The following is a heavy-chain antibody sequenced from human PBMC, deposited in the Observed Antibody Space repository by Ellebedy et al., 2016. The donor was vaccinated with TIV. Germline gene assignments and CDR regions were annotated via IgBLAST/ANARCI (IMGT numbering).Heavy chain of an antibody. D-gene: IGHD2-15*01. V-gene: IGHV4-34*01. CDR1: GGSFSGYY. Sequence: SETLSLXXAVYGGSFSGYYWSWIRQPPGKGLEWIGEINHSGSTNYNPSLKSRVTISVDTSKNQFSLKLSSMTAADTAVYYCASHRVGDGFLGYWGQGTLVTVSS. CDR3: ASHRVGDGFLGY. J-gene: IGHJ4*02. CDR2: INHSGST.